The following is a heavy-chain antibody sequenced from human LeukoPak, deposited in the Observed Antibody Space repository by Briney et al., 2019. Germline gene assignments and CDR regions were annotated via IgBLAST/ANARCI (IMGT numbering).Heavy chain of an antibody. D-gene: IGHD3-3*01. Sequence: GGSLRLSCLVSGFSVSNNYVSWVRQAPGKGLQWVSNIYGDGSTNYADSVRGRFTISRDNSKNTYYLQMNSLRAEDTAVYYCAKDRDYDFWSGYYYWGQGTLVTVSS. V-gene: IGHV3-53*01. CDR2: IYGDGST. J-gene: IGHJ4*02. CDR3: AKDRDYDFWSGYYY. CDR1: GFSVSNNY.